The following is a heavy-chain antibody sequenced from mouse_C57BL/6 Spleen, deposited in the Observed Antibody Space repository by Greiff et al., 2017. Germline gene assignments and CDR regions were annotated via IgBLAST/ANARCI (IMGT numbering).Heavy chain of an antibody. CDR2: IYPGDGDT. CDR3: ARWVDYDGAMDY. Sequence: QVQLKQSGPELVKPGASVKISCKASGYAFSSSWMNWVKQRPGKGLEWIGRIYPGDGDTNYNGKFKGKATLTADKSSSTAYMQLSSLTSEDSAVYFCARWVDYDGAMDYWGQGTSVTVSS. V-gene: IGHV1-82*01. CDR1: GYAFSSSW. J-gene: IGHJ4*01. D-gene: IGHD2-4*01.